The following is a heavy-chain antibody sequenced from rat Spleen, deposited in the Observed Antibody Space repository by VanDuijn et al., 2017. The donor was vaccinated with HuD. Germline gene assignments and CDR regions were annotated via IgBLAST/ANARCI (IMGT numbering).Heavy chain of an antibody. CDR3: TRDDYSNYPIFDY. Sequence: VQLKESGPGLVQPSQTLSLTCTVSGFSLISYAVNWVRQPPGKGLEWVASITNTGGSIYYPDSVKGRFTISRDNAQNTLYLQMNSLRSEDTATYYCTRDDYSNYPIFDYWGQGVMVTVSS. V-gene: IGHV5-31*01. D-gene: IGHD1-2*01. CDR2: ITNTGGSI. J-gene: IGHJ2*01. CDR1: GFSLISYA.